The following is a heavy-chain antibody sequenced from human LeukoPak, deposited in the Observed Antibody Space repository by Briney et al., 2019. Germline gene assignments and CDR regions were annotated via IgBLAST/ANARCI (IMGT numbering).Heavy chain of an antibody. D-gene: IGHD3-22*01. J-gene: IGHJ4*02. CDR2: ITYSGGNT. CDR3: AKAREDTYYYDSSGYYFATPLDY. Sequence: GGSLRLTCAASGFTFTSYGMSWFRQAPGKGLEWVSSITYSGGNTYYADSVKGRFTISRDNSKNTLYLQMSSLRAEDTALYYCAKAREDTYYYDSSGYYFATPLDYWGQGTLVTVSS. V-gene: IGHV3-23*01. CDR1: GFTFTSYG.